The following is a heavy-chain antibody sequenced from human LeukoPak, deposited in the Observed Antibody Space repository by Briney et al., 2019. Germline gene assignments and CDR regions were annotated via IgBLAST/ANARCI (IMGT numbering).Heavy chain of an antibody. CDR2: MNPNSGNT. D-gene: IGHD3-16*02. CDR3: ARAKSRYDYVWGSYRYYFDY. Sequence: ASVKVSCKASGYTLTSYDINWVRQATGQGLEWMGWMNPNSGNTGYAQKFQGRVTMTRNTSISTAYMELSSLRSEDTAVYYCARAKSRYDYVWGSYRYYFDYWGQGTLVTVSS. CDR1: GYTLTSYD. V-gene: IGHV1-8*01. J-gene: IGHJ4*02.